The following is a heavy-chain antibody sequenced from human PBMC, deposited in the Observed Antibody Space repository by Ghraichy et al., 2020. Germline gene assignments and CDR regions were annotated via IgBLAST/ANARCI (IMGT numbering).Heavy chain of an antibody. D-gene: IGHD3-22*01. Sequence: SQTLSLTCTVSGGSISSSSYYWGWIRQPPGKGLEWIGSIYYSGSTYYNPSLKSRVTISVDTSKNQFSLKLSSVTAADTAVYYCARQPRLEWLLRDYWGQGTLVTVSS. CDR2: IYYSGST. CDR3: ARQPRLEWLLRDY. V-gene: IGHV4-39*01. CDR1: GGSISSSSYY. J-gene: IGHJ4*02.